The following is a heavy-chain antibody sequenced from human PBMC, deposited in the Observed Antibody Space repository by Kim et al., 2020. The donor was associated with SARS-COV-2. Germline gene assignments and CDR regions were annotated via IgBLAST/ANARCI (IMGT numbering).Heavy chain of an antibody. CDR3: ARGSGWAFDY. CDR2: P. J-gene: IGHJ4*02. Sequence: PTSSPKFRGRVTITSDTTASTAYMELSSLRSEDTAVYYCARGSGWAFDYWGQGTLVTVAS. D-gene: IGHD6-19*01. V-gene: IGHV1-3*01.